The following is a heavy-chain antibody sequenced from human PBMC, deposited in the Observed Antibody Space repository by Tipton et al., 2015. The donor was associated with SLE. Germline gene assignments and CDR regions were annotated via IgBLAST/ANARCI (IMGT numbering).Heavy chain of an antibody. CDR3: AKAVYSHGLLDY. V-gene: IGHV3-23*03. CDR2: VYSGGSTT. J-gene: IGHJ4*02. D-gene: IGHD4-11*01. CDR1: GFTLSSYA. Sequence: GSLRLSCAASGFTLSSYAMSWVRQAPGKGLEWVSVVYSGGSTTYYADSVKGRFTISRDSSKNTLFLQMNSLRAEDTALYYCAKAVYSHGLLDYWGQGMLVTVSS.